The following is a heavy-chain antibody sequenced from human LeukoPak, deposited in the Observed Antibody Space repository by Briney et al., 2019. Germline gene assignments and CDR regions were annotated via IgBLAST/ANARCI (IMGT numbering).Heavy chain of an antibody. Sequence: GASVKVSCKASGYTFTNYHIHWVRQAPGQGLEWMGTINPSGGGTSFTKKFQGRVTMTRNTSISTAYMELSSLRSEDTAVYYCARGRGSTNPFDYWGQGTLVTVSS. J-gene: IGHJ4*02. CDR2: INPSGGGT. CDR1: GYTFTNYH. CDR3: ARGRGSTNPFDY. D-gene: IGHD1-14*01. V-gene: IGHV1-46*01.